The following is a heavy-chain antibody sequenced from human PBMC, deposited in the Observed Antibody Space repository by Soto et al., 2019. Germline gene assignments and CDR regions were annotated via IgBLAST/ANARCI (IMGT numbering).Heavy chain of an antibody. V-gene: IGHV4-34*01. CDR2: INHSGST. CDR1: GGSFSGYY. D-gene: IGHD3-10*01. CDR3: ASKFGESRGMDV. Sequence: SETLSLTCAVYGGSFSGYYWSWIRQPPGKGLEWIGEINHSGSTNYNPSLKSRVIISVDTSKNQFSLKLSSVTAADTAVYYCASKFGESRGMDVWGQGTTVTVSS. J-gene: IGHJ6*02.